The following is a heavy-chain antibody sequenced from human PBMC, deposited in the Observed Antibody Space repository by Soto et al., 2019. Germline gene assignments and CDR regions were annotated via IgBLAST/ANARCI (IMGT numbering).Heavy chain of an antibody. CDR3: VRAAGIAAAGSSQGVL. V-gene: IGHV3-30*04. CDR2: ISFEGSYK. Sequence: QSGGSLRLSCEASGFAIRSNAIHWVRQAPGKGLEWGAVISFEGSYKYYADSVKGRFTVSRDNSKNTVSLQMDSLTGEDSALYYCVRAAGIAAAGSSQGVLWGQGTLVTVSS. CDR1: GFAIRSNA. J-gene: IGHJ4*02. D-gene: IGHD6-13*01.